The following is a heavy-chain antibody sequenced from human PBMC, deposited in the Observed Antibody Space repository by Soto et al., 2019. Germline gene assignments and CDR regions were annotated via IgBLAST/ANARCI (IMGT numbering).Heavy chain of an antibody. V-gene: IGHV3-23*01. D-gene: IGHD4-17*01. Sequence: AGSPRLSSAASGFTFSTYAMSWVRQAPGKGLEWVSAISAGGGTTYYADSVKGRFTISRDDSMDALYLQINSLRVEDTAVYYCAHPRGYGVFDAYDIWGQGTMVTVSS. J-gene: IGHJ3*02. CDR3: AHPRGYGVFDAYDI. CDR1: GFTFSTYA. CDR2: ISAGGGTT.